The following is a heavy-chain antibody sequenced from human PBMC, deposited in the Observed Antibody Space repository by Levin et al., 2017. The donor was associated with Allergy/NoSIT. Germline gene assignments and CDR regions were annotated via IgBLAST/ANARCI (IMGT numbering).Heavy chain of an antibody. V-gene: IGHV3-13*04. Sequence: GGSLRLSCAASGFTFSSYDMHWVRQATGKGLEWVSAIGTAGDTYYPGSVKGRFTISRENAKNSLYLQMNSLRAGDTAVYYCARFGWLVGFDPWGQGTLVTVSS. J-gene: IGHJ5*02. CDR1: GFTFSSYD. D-gene: IGHD6-19*01. CDR3: ARFGWLVGFDP. CDR2: IGTAGDT.